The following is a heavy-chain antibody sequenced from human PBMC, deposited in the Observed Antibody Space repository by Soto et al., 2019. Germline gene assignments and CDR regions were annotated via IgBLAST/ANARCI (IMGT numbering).Heavy chain of an antibody. Sequence: SETLSLTCTASGGSISSSRYYWGWIRQPPGKGLEWSGSSYYSRSTYYNPSLKGRVAICVDTSKNQFSQKLSSVTAADTAVYYCATVEMATKKGAFDIWGQGTMVTVSS. D-gene: IGHD5-12*01. V-gene: IGHV4-39*01. J-gene: IGHJ3*02. CDR3: ATVEMATKKGAFDI. CDR2: SYYSRST. CDR1: GGSISSSRYY.